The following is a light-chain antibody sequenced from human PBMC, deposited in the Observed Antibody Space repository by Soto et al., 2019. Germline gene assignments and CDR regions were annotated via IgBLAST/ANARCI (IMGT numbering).Light chain of an antibody. J-gene: IGKJ2*01. CDR2: LGS. CDR3: MQALQTPYT. Sequence: DLVMTQSPLSLPVTPGEPASISCRSSQSLLHSNGYNYLDWYLQKPGQSPQLLIYLGSNRASGVPDRFSGSGSGTDFTLKISRVEAEDVGVYYCMQALQTPYTFGQGIKLEIQ. V-gene: IGKV2-28*01. CDR1: QSLLHSNGYNY.